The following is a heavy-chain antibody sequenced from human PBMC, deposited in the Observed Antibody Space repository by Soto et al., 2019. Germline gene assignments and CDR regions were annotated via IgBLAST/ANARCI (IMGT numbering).Heavy chain of an antibody. D-gene: IGHD2-15*01. V-gene: IGHV4-39*01. CDR2: IYYSGST. CDR1: GGSISSSSYY. J-gene: IGHJ4*02. CDR3: ARRCSGGSCYFDY. Sequence: SETLSLTRTVSGGSISSSSYYWGWIRQPPGKGLEWIGSIYYSGSTYYNPSLKSRVTISVDTSKNQFSLKLSSVTAADTAVYYCARRCSGGSCYFDYWGQGTLVTVSS.